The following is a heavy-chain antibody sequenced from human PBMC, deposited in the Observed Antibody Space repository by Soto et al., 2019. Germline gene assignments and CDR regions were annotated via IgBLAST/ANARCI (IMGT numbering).Heavy chain of an antibody. Sequence: EVQLVESGGGLVQPGESLRLSCAASGFTVSSNYMTWVRQAPGKGLEWVSLIYSGGSTSYADSVKGRFTISRDNSKNTLYLQMNSLRAEDTAVYYCARGPNDSSGYYPYWGQGTLVTVSS. J-gene: IGHJ4*02. D-gene: IGHD3-22*01. V-gene: IGHV3-66*01. CDR3: ARGPNDSSGYYPY. CDR1: GFTVSSNY. CDR2: IYSGGST.